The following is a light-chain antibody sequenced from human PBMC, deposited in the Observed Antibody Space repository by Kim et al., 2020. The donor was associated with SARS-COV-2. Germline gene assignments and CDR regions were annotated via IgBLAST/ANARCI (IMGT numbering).Light chain of an antibody. CDR2: GKN. CDR1: SLRSYY. J-gene: IGLJ2*01. V-gene: IGLV3-19*01. CDR3: NSRDSSGNPHVV. Sequence: SSELTQDPAVSVALGQTVRITCQGDSLRSYYASWYQQKPGQAPVLVIYGKNNRPSGIPHRFSGSSSGNTASLTITGAQAEDEADYYCNSRDSSGNPHVVFGGGTQLTVL.